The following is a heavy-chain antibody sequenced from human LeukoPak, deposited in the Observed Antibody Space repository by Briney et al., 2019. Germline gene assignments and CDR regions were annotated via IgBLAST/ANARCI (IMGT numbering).Heavy chain of an antibody. D-gene: IGHD3-22*01. CDR1: GGSLSSFY. CDR2: IYYSGST. Sequence: FETLSLTRPVSGGSLSSFYWRWVRPPPREGLEWIGCIYYSGSTNYNPSLKSRVTISVDTSKNQFSLKLSSVTAADTAVYYCARERYYDSSGYSDAFDIWGQGTMVTVSS. V-gene: IGHV4-59*01. CDR3: ARERYYDSSGYSDAFDI. J-gene: IGHJ3*02.